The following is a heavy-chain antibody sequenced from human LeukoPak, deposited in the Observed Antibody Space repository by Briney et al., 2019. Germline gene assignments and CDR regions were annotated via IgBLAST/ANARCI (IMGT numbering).Heavy chain of an antibody. CDR3: ARRRLRWLQFEIYFDY. CDR1: GGSISSSSYY. D-gene: IGHD5-24*01. CDR2: IYYSGST. Sequence: SETLSLTCTVSGGSISSSSYYWGWIRQPPGKGLEWIGSIYYSGSTYYNPSLKSRVTISLDTSKNQFSLKLSSVTAADTAVYYCARRRLRWLQFEIYFDYWGQGTLVTVSS. V-gene: IGHV4-39*01. J-gene: IGHJ4*02.